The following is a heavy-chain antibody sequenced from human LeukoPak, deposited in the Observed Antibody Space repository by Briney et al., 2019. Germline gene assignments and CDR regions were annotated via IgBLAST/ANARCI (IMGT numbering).Heavy chain of an antibody. CDR2: ISGSDGST. CDR1: GFTFSSYA. J-gene: IGHJ4*02. CDR3: AKLRSRIAVAGFDY. D-gene: IGHD6-19*01. V-gene: IGHV3-23*01. Sequence: PGGSLGLSCAASGFTFSSYALSWVPQAPGKGLEWVSAISGSDGSTYYADSVKGRFTISRDNSKNTLYLQMNSLRAEDTAVYYCAKLRSRIAVAGFDYWGQGTLVTVSS.